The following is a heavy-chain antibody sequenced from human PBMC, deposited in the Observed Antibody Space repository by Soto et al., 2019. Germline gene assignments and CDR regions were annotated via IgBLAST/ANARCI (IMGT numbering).Heavy chain of an antibody. CDR2: ISYDGSNK. V-gene: IGHV3-30-3*01. Sequence: GSLRLSCAASGFTFSSYAMHWVRQAPGKGLEWVAVISYDGSNKYYADSVKGRFTISRDNSKNTLYLQMNSLRAEDTAVYYCARPAAEMATTPPFDYWGRGTLVTAPQ. CDR3: ARPAAEMATTPPFDY. CDR1: GFTFSSYA. D-gene: IGHD5-12*01. J-gene: IGHJ4*02.